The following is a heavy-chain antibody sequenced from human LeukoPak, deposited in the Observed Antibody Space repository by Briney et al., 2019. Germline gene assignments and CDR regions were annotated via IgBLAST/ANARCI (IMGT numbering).Heavy chain of an antibody. CDR2: IYSGGST. CDR3: ATQGAYYYGSGRLDY. CDR1: GFTVSSNY. D-gene: IGHD3-10*01. J-gene: IGHJ4*02. V-gene: IGHV3-53*01. Sequence: GGSLRLSCAASGFTVSSNYMSWVRQAPGKGLEWVSVIYSGGSTYYADSVKGRFTISRDNSKNTLYLQMNSLRAEDTAVYYCATQGAYYYGSGRLDYWGQGTLVTVSS.